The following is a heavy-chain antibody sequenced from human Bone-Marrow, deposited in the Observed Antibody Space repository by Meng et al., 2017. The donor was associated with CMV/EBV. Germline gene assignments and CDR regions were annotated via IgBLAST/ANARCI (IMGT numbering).Heavy chain of an antibody. CDR1: GYSFTGYY. CDR2: INSNSGDT. Sequence: ASVKVSCKASGYSFTGYYMHWVRQAPGQGLEWMGLINSNSGDTQYAQKFQGRVTMTRDTSISTGYMELSRLRSDDTAVYYCAREGYITMFDPWGQGTRVTGSS. J-gene: IGHJ5*02. D-gene: IGHD5-12*01. CDR3: AREGYITMFDP. V-gene: IGHV1-2*02.